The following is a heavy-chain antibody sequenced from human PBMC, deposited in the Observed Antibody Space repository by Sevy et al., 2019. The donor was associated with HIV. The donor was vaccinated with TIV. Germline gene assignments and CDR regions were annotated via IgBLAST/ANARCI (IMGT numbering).Heavy chain of an antibody. Sequence: GGSLRLSCAASGFILSDYYMSWVRQAPGKGLEWVSYISGSGDDTIYYAESVKGRFTISRDNTKNSLYLQMNSLRAEDTAVYYCARDHVKDGDLGDYYYYAMDVWGQGTTVTVSS. J-gene: IGHJ6*02. CDR1: GFILSDYY. CDR3: ARDHVKDGDLGDYYYYAMDV. V-gene: IGHV3-11*01. CDR2: ISGSGDDTI. D-gene: IGHD4-17*01.